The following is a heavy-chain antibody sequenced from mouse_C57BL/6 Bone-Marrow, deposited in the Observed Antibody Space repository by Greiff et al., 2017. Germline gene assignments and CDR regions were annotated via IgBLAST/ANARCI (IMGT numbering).Heavy chain of an antibody. CDR1: GYSITSGYY. D-gene: IGHD1-1*01. Sequence: EVKVEESGPGLVKPSQSLSLTCSVTGYSITSGYYWNWIRQFPGNKLEWMGYISYDGSNNYNPSLKNRISITRDTSKNQFFLKLNSVTTEDTATYYCARGVITTVADVWGTGTTVTVSS. V-gene: IGHV3-6*01. CDR2: ISYDGSN. J-gene: IGHJ1*03. CDR3: ARGVITTVADV.